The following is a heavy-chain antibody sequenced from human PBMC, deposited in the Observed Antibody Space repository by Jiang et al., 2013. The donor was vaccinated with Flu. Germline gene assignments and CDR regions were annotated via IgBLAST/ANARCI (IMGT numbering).Heavy chain of an antibody. CDR1: GGSFSGYY. CDR2: INHSGST. D-gene: IGHD6-19*01. J-gene: IGHJ3*02. Sequence: LLKPSETLSLTCAVYGGSFSGYYWSWIRQPPGKGLEWIGEINHSGSTNYNPSLKSRVTISVDTSKNQFSLKLSSVTAADTAVYYCARGRRSGWYLEAFDIWGQGTMVTVSS. CDR3: ARGRRSGWYLEAFDI. V-gene: IGHV4-34*01.